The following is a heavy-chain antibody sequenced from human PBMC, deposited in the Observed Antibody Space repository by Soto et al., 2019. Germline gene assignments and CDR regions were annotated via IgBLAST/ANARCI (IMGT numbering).Heavy chain of an antibody. CDR2: FYYNGNT. V-gene: IGHV4-39*01. J-gene: IGHJ4*02. CDR3: ARQTGVFGHYFDY. Sequence: QLRLQEAGPGLVKPSETLSLTCTVSGGSISSSSYYWGWIRQPPGKGPELVGAFYYNGNTYYNPSLKSRVTMSVDTTNNQFSLKLSSATAADTAMYYCARQTGVFGHYFDYWGQGTLVTVSS. D-gene: IGHD3-16*01. CDR1: GGSISSSSYY.